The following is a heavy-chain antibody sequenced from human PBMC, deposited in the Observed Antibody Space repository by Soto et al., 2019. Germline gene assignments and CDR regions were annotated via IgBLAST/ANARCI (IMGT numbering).Heavy chain of an antibody. CDR1: GFTFTGHY. J-gene: IGHJ6*01. V-gene: IGHV1-2*02. CDR2: INPNSGGT. CDR3: ARAGIAAPRSGEYGMDV. D-gene: IGHD6-13*01. Sequence: QVRLVQSGAEVKKPGASVKVSCKASGFTFTGHYIHWVRQAPGQGLEWMGWINPNSGGTKYGQKFEGRVTLTRETSISTAYMELNSLTSDDTTVYYCARAGIAAPRSGEYGMDVW.